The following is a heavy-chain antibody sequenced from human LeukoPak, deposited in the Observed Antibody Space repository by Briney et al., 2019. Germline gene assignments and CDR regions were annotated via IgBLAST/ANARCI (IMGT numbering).Heavy chain of an antibody. CDR2: MNPNSGNT. Sequence: ASVKVSCKASGYTFTSYDINWVRQATGQGLEWMGWMNPNSGNTGYAQKLQVRVTMTRNSSISTAYMELSSLRSEDTAVYYCARGELLRYFDWAYAFDIWGQGTMVTVSS. CDR1: GYTFTSYD. V-gene: IGHV1-8*01. J-gene: IGHJ3*02. D-gene: IGHD3-9*01. CDR3: ARGELLRYFDWAYAFDI.